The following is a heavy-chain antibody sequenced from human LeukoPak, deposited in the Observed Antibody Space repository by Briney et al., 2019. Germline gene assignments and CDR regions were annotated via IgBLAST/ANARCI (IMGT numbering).Heavy chain of an antibody. CDR1: GFTFSSYS. CDR3: ARDGERGDAFDI. CDR2: ISSSSGYI. D-gene: IGHD1-1*01. J-gene: IGHJ3*02. Sequence: GGSLRLSCEASGFTFSSYSMNWVRQAPGKGLEWVSSISSSSGYIYYADSVKGRFTISRDNAKNSLYLQMNGLRAEDTAVYYCARDGERGDAFDIWGQGTMVTVSS. V-gene: IGHV3-21*01.